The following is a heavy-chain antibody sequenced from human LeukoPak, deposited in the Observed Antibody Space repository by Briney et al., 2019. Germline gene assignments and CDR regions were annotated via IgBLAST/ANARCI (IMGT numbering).Heavy chain of an antibody. CDR2: IDSDGSRT. J-gene: IGHJ4*02. CDR1: GFTFSRYW. V-gene: IGHV3-74*01. Sequence: GGSLRLPCAASGFTFSRYWMHWVRQAPGKGLVWVSRIDSDGSRTSYADCVKGRFTISRDNAKNTLYLQMNSLRADDTAVYYCAREYMDYFDYWGQGTLVTVSS. D-gene: IGHD1-14*01. CDR3: AREYMDYFDY.